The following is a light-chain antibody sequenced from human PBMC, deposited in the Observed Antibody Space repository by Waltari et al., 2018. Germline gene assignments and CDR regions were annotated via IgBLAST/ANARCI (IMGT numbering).Light chain of an antibody. CDR1: QDINNY. J-gene: IGKJ3*01. CDR3: QKYNSAPLT. CDR2: GSS. V-gene: IGKV1-27*01. Sequence: DIQMTQSPSSLSASVGDRVTITCRASQDINNYLVWYQQKPGKVPKVLIYGSSTLQSGGRSRFSGSGSGTDFTLTITSLQPEDVATYYCQKYNSAPLTFGPGTKVDIK.